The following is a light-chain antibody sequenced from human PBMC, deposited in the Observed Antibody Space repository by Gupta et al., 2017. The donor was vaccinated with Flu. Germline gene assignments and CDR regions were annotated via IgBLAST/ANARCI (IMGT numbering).Light chain of an antibody. Sequence: SALTQPASMSGSPGQSITISCAGASADLGTHDYVSWERHHPGEAHKLLLYEVNRRPAGIASRFSGFKSGSTASLTISGRKAEDEADYYCAADGTGNNFVFGTGTEVTVL. CDR1: SADLGTHDY. J-gene: IGLJ1*01. V-gene: IGLV2-14*01. CDR3: AADGTGNNFV. CDR2: EVN.